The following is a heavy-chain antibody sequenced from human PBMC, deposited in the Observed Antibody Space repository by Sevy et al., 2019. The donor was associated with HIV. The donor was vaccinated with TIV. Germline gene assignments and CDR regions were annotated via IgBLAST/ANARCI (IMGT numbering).Heavy chain of an antibody. CDR2: IYYSGST. D-gene: IGHD2-15*01. CDR3: AREGCSGGSCYSRWFDP. J-gene: IGHJ5*02. V-gene: IGHV4-30-4*01. Sequence: SETLSLTCTVSGGSISSGDYYWSWIRQPPGKGLEWIGYIYYSGSTYYYPSLKSRVTISVDTSKNQFSLKLSSVTAADTAVYYCAREGCSGGSCYSRWFDPWGQGTLVTVSS. CDR1: GGSISSGDYY.